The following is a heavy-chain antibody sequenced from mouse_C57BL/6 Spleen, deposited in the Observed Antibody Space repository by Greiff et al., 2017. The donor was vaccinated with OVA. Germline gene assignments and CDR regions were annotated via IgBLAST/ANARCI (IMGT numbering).Heavy chain of an antibody. Sequence: QVQLQQSGPELVKPGASVKISCKASGYAFSSSWMNWVKQRPGKGLEWIGRIYPGDGDTNYNGKFKGKATLTADKSSSTAYMQLSSLTSEDSAVYVCARWVYDYEKDWGQGTLVTVSA. CDR1: GYAFSSSW. CDR2: IYPGDGDT. D-gene: IGHD2-4*01. J-gene: IGHJ3*01. V-gene: IGHV1-82*01. CDR3: ARWVYDYEKD.